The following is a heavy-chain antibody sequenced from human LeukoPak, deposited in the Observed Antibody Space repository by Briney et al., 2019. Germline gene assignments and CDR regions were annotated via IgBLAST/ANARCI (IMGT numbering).Heavy chain of an antibody. CDR2: IYYSGST. J-gene: IGHJ5*02. Sequence: SETLSLTCTVSGGSISSGDYYWSWIRQPPGKGLEWFGYIYYSGSTYYNPSLKSRVTISVDTSKNQFSLKLSSVTAADTAVYYCARDRNGDYENWFDPWGQGTLVTVSS. V-gene: IGHV4-30-4*01. CDR1: GGSISSGDYY. D-gene: IGHD4-17*01. CDR3: ARDRNGDYENWFDP.